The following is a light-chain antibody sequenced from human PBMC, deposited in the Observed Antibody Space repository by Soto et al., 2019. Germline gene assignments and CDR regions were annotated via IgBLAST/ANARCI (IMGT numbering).Light chain of an antibody. CDR2: GAS. CDR3: QQYGTPRSVT. J-gene: IGKJ5*01. Sequence: EIVLTQSPGTLSLSPGERATLSCRAIQSVSSSSLAWYQQKPGQAPRLLIYGASSRATGIPHRFSGSGFGTDFTLTISKVEPEDFAVYYCQQYGTPRSVTFGQGTRLENK. CDR1: QSVSSSS. V-gene: IGKV3-20*01.